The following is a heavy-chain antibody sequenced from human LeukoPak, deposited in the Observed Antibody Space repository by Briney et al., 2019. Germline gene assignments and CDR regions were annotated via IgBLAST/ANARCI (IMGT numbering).Heavy chain of an antibody. Sequence: SETLSLTCTVSGGSISSYYWSWIRQPAGKGLEWIGRIYTSGSTNYNPSLKSRVTMSVDTSKNQFFLKLSSVTAADHAVYSRAGVRESSGRDGVAFMEVWGKGTTVTVSS. CDR3: AGVRESSGRDGVAFMEV. CDR1: GGSISSYY. J-gene: IGHJ6*03. D-gene: IGHD3-22*01. V-gene: IGHV4-4*07. CDR2: IYTSGST.